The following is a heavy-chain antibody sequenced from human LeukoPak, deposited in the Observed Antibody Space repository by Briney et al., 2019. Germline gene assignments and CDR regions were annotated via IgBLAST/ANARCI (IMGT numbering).Heavy chain of an antibody. D-gene: IGHD3-3*01. Sequence: GGSLRLSCAASGFTFSDYYMSWIRQAPGKGLEWVSYISSSGSTIYYADSVKGRFTISRDNAKNSLYLQMNSLRAEDTAVYYCTTDSYDFWSGYYTFDYWGQGTLVTVSS. CDR1: GFTFSDYY. V-gene: IGHV3-11*01. J-gene: IGHJ4*02. CDR2: ISSSGSTI. CDR3: TTDSYDFWSGYYTFDY.